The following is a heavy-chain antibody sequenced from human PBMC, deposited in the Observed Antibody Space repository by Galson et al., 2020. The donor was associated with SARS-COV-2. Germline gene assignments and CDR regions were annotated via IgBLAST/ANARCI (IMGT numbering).Heavy chain of an antibody. J-gene: IGHJ4*02. CDR3: ARETYDSSGYYYDY. CDR2: VSYGGGS. CDR1: GGSVSSDRYY. V-gene: IGHV4-61*01. D-gene: IGHD3-22*01. Sequence: SQTLSLTCTVSGGSVSSDRYYWSWIRQPPGKGLEWIGYVSYGGGSSYNPSLKSRVTISVDTSKNQFSRKVSSVTAADTALYYCARETYDSSGYYYDYWGQVTLVTVSS.